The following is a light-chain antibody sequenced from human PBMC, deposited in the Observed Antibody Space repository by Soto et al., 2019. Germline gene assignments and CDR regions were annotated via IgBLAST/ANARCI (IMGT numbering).Light chain of an antibody. CDR1: QSFSSS. CDR2: DAS. CDR3: QQRSNWPLT. Sequence: EIVLTQSPATLSLSPGERATLSCRASQSFSSSLAWYQQKPGQAPMLLIYDASNSATGIPARFSGSGSGTDFTLTISSLEPEDFAVYYCQQRSNWPLTFGGGTKVEIK. V-gene: IGKV3-11*01. J-gene: IGKJ4*01.